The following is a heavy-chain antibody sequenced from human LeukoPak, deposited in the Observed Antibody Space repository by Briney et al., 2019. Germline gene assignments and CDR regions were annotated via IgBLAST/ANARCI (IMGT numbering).Heavy chain of an antibody. D-gene: IGHD2-2*02. CDR1: GYTFTSYD. V-gene: IGHV1-8*03. J-gene: IGHJ5*02. CDR2: MNPSRGNT. CDR3: ARARGYCSSTSCYRLRWFDP. Sequence: ASVKVSCKASGYTFTSYDINWVRQATGQGLEWTGWMNPSRGNTGYAQKFQGRVTITRNTSISTAYMELSSLRSEDTAVYYCARARGYCSSTSCYRLRWFDPWGQGTLVTVSS.